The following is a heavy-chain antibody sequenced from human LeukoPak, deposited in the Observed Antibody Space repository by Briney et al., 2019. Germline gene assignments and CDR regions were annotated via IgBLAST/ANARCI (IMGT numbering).Heavy chain of an antibody. Sequence: GGSLRLSCAASGFTFSSHGMHWVRQAPGKGLEWVAVIWYGGSNKYYADSVKGRFTISRDNSKNTLYLQMNSLRAEDTAVYYCASLSGDSWGQGTLVTVSS. V-gene: IGHV3-33*01. CDR3: ASLSGDS. CDR2: IWYGGSNK. J-gene: IGHJ4*02. CDR1: GFTFSSHG. D-gene: IGHD3-16*02.